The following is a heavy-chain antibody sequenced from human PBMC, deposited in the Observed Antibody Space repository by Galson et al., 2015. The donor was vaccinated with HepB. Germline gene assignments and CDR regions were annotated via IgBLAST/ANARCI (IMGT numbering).Heavy chain of an antibody. CDR3: ARDGGTATVTPGDVDY. V-gene: IGHV1-2*02. CDR1: GYTFTGYY. D-gene: IGHD4-17*01. Sequence: SVKVSCKASGYTFTGYYMHWVRQAPGQGLEWMGWINPNSGGTNYAQKFQGRVTMTRDTSISTAYMELSRLRSDDTAVYYCARDGGTATVTPGDVDYWGQGTLVTVSS. J-gene: IGHJ4*02. CDR2: INPNSGGT.